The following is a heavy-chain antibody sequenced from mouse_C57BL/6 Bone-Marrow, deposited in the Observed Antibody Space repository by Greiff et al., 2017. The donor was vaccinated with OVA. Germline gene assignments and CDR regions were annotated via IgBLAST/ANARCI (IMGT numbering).Heavy chain of an antibody. J-gene: IGHJ2*01. CDR2: IDPENGDT. D-gene: IGHD4-1*01. CDR3: TTWLTGVDY. CDR1: GFNIKDDY. V-gene: IGHV14-4*01. Sequence: VQLQQSGAELVRPGASVKLSCTASGFNIKDDYMHWVKQRPEQGLEWIGWIDPENGDTEYASKFQGKATITADTSSNTAYLQRSSLTSEDTAVYYCTTWLTGVDYWGQGTTLTVSS.